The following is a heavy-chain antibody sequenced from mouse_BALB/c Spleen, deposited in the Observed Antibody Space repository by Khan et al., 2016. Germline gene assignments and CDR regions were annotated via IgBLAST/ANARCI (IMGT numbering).Heavy chain of an antibody. CDR1: GYTFTSYW. D-gene: IGHD2-14*01. J-gene: IGHJ3*01. Sequence: QVRLQQSGAELAKPGASVKLSCKASGYTFTSYWMHWVKQRPGQGLEWIGYINPSTGYTEYNQKFKDKATLTADKSSRTAYMQLSSLTSEDSAVYCCAQSYYRSSAWFAYWGQGTLVTVSA. V-gene: IGHV1-7*01. CDR3: AQSYYRSSAWFAY. CDR2: INPSTGYT.